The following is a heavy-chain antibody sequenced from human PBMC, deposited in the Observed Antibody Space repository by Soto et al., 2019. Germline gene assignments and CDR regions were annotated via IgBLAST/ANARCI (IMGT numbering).Heavy chain of an antibody. D-gene: IGHD3-9*01. CDR2: ISYDGSNK. J-gene: IGHJ4*02. Sequence: QVQLVESGGGVVQPGRPLRLSCAASGFTFSSYAMHWVRQAPGKGLEWVAVISYDGSNKYYADSVKGRFTISRDNSKNTLYLQMNSLRAEDTAVYYCATPGGTGKGYFDYWGQGTLVTVSS. V-gene: IGHV3-30-3*01. CDR1: GFTFSSYA. CDR3: ATPGGTGKGYFDY.